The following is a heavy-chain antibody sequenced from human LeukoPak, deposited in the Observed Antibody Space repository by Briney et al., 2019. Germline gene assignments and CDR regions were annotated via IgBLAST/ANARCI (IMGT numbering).Heavy chain of an antibody. Sequence: GGSLRLSCAASGFTFSSYSMNWVGQAPGKGLEWVSFIDTSGTYIYYGDSMKGRFSISRDNAKNSLSLKMNGLRAEDTAVYYCARGRSITLLRGVAMSDGFDIWGQGTMVTVSS. CDR2: IDTSGTYI. CDR3: ARGRSITLLRGVAMSDGFDI. J-gene: IGHJ3*02. CDR1: GFTFSSYS. V-gene: IGHV3-21*01. D-gene: IGHD3-10*01.